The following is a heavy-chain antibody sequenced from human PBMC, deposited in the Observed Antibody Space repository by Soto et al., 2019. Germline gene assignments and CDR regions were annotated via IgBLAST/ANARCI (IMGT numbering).Heavy chain of an antibody. CDR1: GGFIDSGAYY. Sequence: SETLSLTCTVSGGFIDSGAYYWSWIRQPPGKCLEWIGYIYYDGNSYYNPSLKSRITISVDTSKNQFSLNLRSVTAADSAVYYCVRDVPKADIPPHYSGLDVWGQGPTVTVSS. CDR3: VRDVPKADIPPHYSGLDV. V-gene: IGHV4-30-4*01. D-gene: IGHD2-2*02. J-gene: IGHJ6*02. CDR2: IYYDGNS.